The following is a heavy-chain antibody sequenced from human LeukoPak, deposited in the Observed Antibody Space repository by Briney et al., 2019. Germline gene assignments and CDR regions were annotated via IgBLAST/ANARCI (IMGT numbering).Heavy chain of an antibody. CDR1: GFTVSSNY. CDR2: LYSGGST. D-gene: IGHD1-26*01. CDR3: ARGGSIRPFDY. J-gene: IGHJ4*02. V-gene: IGHV3-53*01. Sequence: GGSLRLSCAASGFTVSSNYMSWVRQAPGKGLEWVSGLYSGGSTYYADSVKDRFIISRDNSKNTLYHQMNSLRAEDTAVYYCARGGSIRPFDYWGQGTLVTVSS.